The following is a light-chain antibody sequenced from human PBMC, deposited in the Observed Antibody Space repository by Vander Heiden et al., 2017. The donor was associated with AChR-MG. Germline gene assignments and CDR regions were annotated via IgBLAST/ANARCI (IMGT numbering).Light chain of an antibody. Sequence: QSVLTQPPSVSPAPAQSVTITCTGSPATIGTFAGAHWYHRLQGSAPKLLIYGDKNRPSGIPDRFSGSNSGSSASLAIPGLQPEEEADYFCQSYDSSLGVVVFGGGTKVTVL. CDR2: GDK. CDR1: PATIGTFAG. CDR3: QSYDSSLGVVV. V-gene: IGLV1-40*01. J-gene: IGLJ2*01.